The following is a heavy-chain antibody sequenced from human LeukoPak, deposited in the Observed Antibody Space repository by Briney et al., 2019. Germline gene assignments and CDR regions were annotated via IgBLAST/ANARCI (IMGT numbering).Heavy chain of an antibody. CDR3: ARGIGYSYGYRSDY. Sequence: ASVTVSCKASGYTFISYDINWVRQATGQGLEWMGWMNPNSGNAGYAQKFQGRVTMTRNTSIGEAYMELSSLTSEDTAVYYCARGIGYSYGYRSDYWGQGTLVTVSS. V-gene: IGHV1-8*01. D-gene: IGHD5-18*01. CDR2: MNPNSGNA. J-gene: IGHJ4*02. CDR1: GYTFISYD.